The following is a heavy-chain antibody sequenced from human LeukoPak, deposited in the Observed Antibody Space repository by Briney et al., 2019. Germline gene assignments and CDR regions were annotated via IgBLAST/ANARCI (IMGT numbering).Heavy chain of an antibody. CDR3: ANCGDFWSGYYDY. CDR2: LSVRGGST. D-gene: IGHD3-3*01. CDR1: GFNFSSFS. Sequence: GGSLRLSCAASGFNFSSFSMNWVRQAPGKGLEWVSALSVRGGSTYYADSVKGRFTISRDNSKNTLYLQMNSLRAEDTAVYYCANCGDFWSGYYDYWGQGTLVTVSS. J-gene: IGHJ4*02. V-gene: IGHV3-23*01.